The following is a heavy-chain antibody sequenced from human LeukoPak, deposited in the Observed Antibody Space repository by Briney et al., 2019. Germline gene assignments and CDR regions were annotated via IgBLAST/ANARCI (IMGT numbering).Heavy chain of an antibody. CDR2: VKEDGTEK. CDR1: GFRFTSHS. Sequence: GGSLRLSCAASGFRFTSHSMSWVRQARGKRLEWVANVKEDGTEKYYVDSVKGRFTISRDDATNSLYLQMNNLRVEDTAVYFCARLLHFESSTYRPVDFWGQGSLVIVSS. D-gene: IGHD3-9*01. J-gene: IGHJ4*02. CDR3: ARLLHFESSTYRPVDF. V-gene: IGHV3-7*01.